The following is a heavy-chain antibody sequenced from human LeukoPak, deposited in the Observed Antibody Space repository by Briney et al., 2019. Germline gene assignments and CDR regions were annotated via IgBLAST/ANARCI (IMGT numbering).Heavy chain of an antibody. CDR3: ARAIDYGGNRLYFDY. CDR2: INPNSGGT. V-gene: IGHV1-2*02. Sequence: ASVKVSCKASGYTFTGYYMHWVRRAPGQGLEWMGWINPNSGGTNYAQKFQGRVTMTRDTSISTAYMELSRLRSDDTAVYYCARAIDYGGNRLYFDYWGQGTLVTVSS. J-gene: IGHJ4*02. D-gene: IGHD4-23*01. CDR1: GYTFTGYY.